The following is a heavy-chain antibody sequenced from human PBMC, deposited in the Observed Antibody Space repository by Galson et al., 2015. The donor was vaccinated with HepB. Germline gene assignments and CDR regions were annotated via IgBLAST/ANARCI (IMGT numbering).Heavy chain of an antibody. Sequence: SLRLSCAASGFTVSNNFMTWVRQAPGKGLEWVSIIYSGDNTYYADSSKGRFTISRDNSNNTLFLQMNSLRTEDTAVDYCARRGAGGRAFDIWGQGTLVTASS. CDR2: IYSGDNT. CDR3: ARRGAGGRAFDI. J-gene: IGHJ3*02. V-gene: IGHV3-66*02. D-gene: IGHD3-16*01. CDR1: GFTVSNNF.